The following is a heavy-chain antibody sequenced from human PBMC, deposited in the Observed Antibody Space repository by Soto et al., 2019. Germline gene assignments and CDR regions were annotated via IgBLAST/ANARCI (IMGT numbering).Heavy chain of an antibody. J-gene: IGHJ4*02. CDR1: GGSIYRSGYY. D-gene: IGHD2-15*01. V-gene: IGHV4-39*01. CDR2: IDYNGVT. CDR3: GKVLVGATGYTHSDS. Sequence: SETLSLTCTVSGGSIYRSGYYWGWIRQPPGRGLEWIGNIDYNGVTYSNPSLKSRVTISRDTSKNQFSLKLTSVTAADTALYCCGKVLVGATGYTHSDSWGPGTLVTVSS.